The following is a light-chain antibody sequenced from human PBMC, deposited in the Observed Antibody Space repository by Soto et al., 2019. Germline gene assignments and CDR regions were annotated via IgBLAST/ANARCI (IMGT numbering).Light chain of an antibody. V-gene: IGLV1-40*01. CDR3: QSYDSSLSVSVV. CDR1: SSNIGAGYD. CDR2: GNT. Sequence: QSVLTQPPSVSGAPGQRVTISCTGSSSNIGAGYDVQWYQQLPGAAPRLIIFGNTNRPSGVPDRFSCSRSGTSASLAISGLQAEDEADYDCQSYDSSLSVSVVFGGGTKLTVL. J-gene: IGLJ2*01.